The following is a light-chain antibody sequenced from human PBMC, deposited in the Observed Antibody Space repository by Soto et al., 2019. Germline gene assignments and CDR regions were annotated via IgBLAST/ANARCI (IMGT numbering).Light chain of an antibody. CDR2: DAS. V-gene: IGKV3-11*01. CDR3: QQRSNWRGT. CDR1: QSISKY. Sequence: EIVFTQSPATLSFSPGERATLSCRASQSISKYLAWYQQRPGQAPRLLIYDASTRATGIPARFSGSWSGTDFTLTISSLEPEDFAVYYCQQRSNWRGTFGGGTKVEI. J-gene: IGKJ4*01.